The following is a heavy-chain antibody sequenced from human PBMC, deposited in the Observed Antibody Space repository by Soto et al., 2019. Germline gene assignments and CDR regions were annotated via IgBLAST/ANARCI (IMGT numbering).Heavy chain of an antibody. CDR1: GGSISNYY. D-gene: IGHD2-2*01. J-gene: IGHJ4*02. Sequence: PSETLSLTCTVSGGSISNYYWSWIRQPPGKGLEWIGYIYYSGSTNYNPSLKSRVTISVDTSKNQFSLKLNSVTAADTAVYYCARVYCSSTNCFDFFDYWGQGTLVTVSS. V-gene: IGHV4-59*01. CDR3: ARVYCSSTNCFDFFDY. CDR2: IYYSGST.